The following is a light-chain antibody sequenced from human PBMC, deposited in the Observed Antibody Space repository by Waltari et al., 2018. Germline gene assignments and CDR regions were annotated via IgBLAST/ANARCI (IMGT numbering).Light chain of an antibody. J-gene: IGLJ3*02. CDR1: SSTIGLNS. CDR3: AAWDDNLKGPRWV. CDR2: GQN. V-gene: IGLV1-44*01. Sequence: QSVLTQPPSASGTPGQTVTISCSGNSSTIGLNSFNWFQQLPGTAPKLLIYGQNQRPSGVPDRISASKSGVSASLTIRGLRSEDEANYYCAAWDDNLKGPRWVFGGGTKLTVL.